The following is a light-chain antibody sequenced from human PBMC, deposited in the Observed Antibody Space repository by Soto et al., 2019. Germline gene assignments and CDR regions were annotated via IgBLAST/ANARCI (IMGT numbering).Light chain of an antibody. CDR2: GAS. Sequence: MMMTHSPATLSVSPGERVTLSCRTSHSVNSHVAWYQQKPGQAPRLLLYGASTRATGIPVRFSGSGFGTEFTLTISSLQPEDFATYYCQQLNSYPITFGQGTRLEIK. J-gene: IGKJ5*01. V-gene: IGKV3-15*01. CDR1: HSVNSH. CDR3: QQLNSYPIT.